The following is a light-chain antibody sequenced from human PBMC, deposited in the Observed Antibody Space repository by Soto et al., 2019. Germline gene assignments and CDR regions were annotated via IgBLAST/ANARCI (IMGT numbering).Light chain of an antibody. V-gene: IGKV1-39*01. J-gene: IGKJ1*01. CDR2: DAS. CDR3: QQSYSTPST. CDR1: QSISNY. Sequence: EIPMTPSPSSLSASVGDRVTITCRASQSISNYLNWYQQKPGKAPKFLIYDASSLQSGVPSRFSGSGSGTDFTLTISSLQHEDFATYYCQQSYSTPSTFGQGTKVDIK.